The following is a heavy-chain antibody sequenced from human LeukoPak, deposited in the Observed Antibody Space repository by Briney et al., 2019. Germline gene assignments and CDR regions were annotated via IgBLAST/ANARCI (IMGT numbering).Heavy chain of an antibody. CDR3: IVFGDSNH. D-gene: IGHD4-17*01. CDR2: IHTSGDT. V-gene: IGHV3-53*01. CDR1: GLTCSHNY. Sequence: GGSLRLSCAASGLTCSHNYVSWVRQAPGKGLEWVSAIHTSGDTCYADSVKGRFTISRDTSKNTQYLQINSLRVEDTAVYYCIVFGDSNHWGQGTLVTVSS. J-gene: IGHJ5*02.